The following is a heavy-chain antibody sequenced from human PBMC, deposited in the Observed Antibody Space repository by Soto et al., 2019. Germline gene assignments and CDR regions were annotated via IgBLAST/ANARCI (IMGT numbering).Heavy chain of an antibody. CDR1: GFTFNSYG. V-gene: IGHV3-30*18. J-gene: IGHJ5*02. Sequence: QVQLVESGGGVVQPGRSLRLSCAASGFTFNSYGMHWVRQAPGKGLEWVAVISYNGGNEYYADSVKGRFTISRDNSKNTLYLQVNSLRAEDTAVYYCAKEVSRQLLRGWFDPWGQGTLVTVSS. CDR3: AKEVSRQLLRGWFDP. D-gene: IGHD2-15*01. CDR2: ISYNGGNE.